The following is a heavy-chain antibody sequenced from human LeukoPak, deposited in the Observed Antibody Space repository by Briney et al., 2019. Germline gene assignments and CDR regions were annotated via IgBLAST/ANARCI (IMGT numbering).Heavy chain of an antibody. V-gene: IGHV3-74*01. Sequence: QSGGSLRLSCAASGFTFSSYWMHWVRQAPGKGLVWVSRINSDGSSTSYADSVKGRFTISRDNAKNTLYLQMNSLRAEDTAVYYCAAITIFGVEPFDYWGQGTLVTVSP. J-gene: IGHJ4*02. CDR3: AAITIFGVEPFDY. D-gene: IGHD3-3*01. CDR1: GFTFSSYW. CDR2: INSDGSST.